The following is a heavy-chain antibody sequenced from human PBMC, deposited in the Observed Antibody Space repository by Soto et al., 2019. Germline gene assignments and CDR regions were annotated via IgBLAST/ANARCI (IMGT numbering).Heavy chain of an antibody. D-gene: IGHD3-10*01. J-gene: IGHJ6*02. Sequence: PGGSLRLSCTASGFTFGDYAMSWVRQAPGKGLEWVGFIRSKAYGGTTEYAASVKGRFTISRDDSKSIAYLQMNSLKTEDTDVYYCTRDRSITMVRGVSRYSYGMEVWGQGNKVTVSS. CDR3: TRDRSITMVRGVSRYSYGMEV. CDR1: GFTFGDYA. CDR2: IRSKAYGGTT. V-gene: IGHV3-49*04.